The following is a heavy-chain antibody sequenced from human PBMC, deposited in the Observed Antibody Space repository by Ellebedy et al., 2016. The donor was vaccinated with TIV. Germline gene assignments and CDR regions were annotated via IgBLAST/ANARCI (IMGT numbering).Heavy chain of an antibody. V-gene: IGHV2-70*11. CDR2: IDWDDDK. J-gene: IGHJ5*02. Sequence: SGPTLVKPTQTLTLTCTFSGFSLSTSGMSVSWIRQPPGKALEWLARIDWDDDKYYNISLRTRLTISKDTSKNQVVLTMTNMDPVDTATYYCARIMPKSDWTFDPWGQGTRVTVSA. CDR1: GFSLSTSGMS. CDR3: ARIMPKSDWTFDP. D-gene: IGHD1-1*01.